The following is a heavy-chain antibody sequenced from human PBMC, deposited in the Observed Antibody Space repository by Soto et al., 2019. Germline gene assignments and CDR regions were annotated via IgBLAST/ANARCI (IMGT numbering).Heavy chain of an antibody. CDR1: GYTFTSYG. Sequence: ASVKVSCKASGYTFTSYGISWVRQAPGQGLEWMGWISAYNGNTNYAQKLQGRVTMTTDTSTSTAYMELRSLRSDDTAVYYCARDYSSSWYDLVRENWFDPWGQGTLVTSPQ. CDR3: ARDYSSSWYDLVRENWFDP. D-gene: IGHD6-13*01. CDR2: ISAYNGNT. J-gene: IGHJ5*02. V-gene: IGHV1-18*01.